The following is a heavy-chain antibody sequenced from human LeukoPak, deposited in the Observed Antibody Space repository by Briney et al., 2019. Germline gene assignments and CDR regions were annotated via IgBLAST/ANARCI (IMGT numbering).Heavy chain of an antibody. CDR3: ARFFEATASYYYYYYMDV. D-gene: IGHD5-12*01. J-gene: IGHJ6*03. CDR2: INHSGST. CDR1: GGSFSGYY. Sequence: SETLSLTCAVYGGSFSGYYWSWIRQPPGKGLGWIGEINHSGSTNYNPSLKSRVTISVDTSKNQFSLKLSSVTAADTAVYYCARFFEATASYYYYYYMDVWGKGTTVTVSS. V-gene: IGHV4-34*01.